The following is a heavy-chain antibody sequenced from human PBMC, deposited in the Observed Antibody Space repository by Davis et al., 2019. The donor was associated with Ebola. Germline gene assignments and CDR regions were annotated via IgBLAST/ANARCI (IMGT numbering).Heavy chain of an antibody. CDR1: GGTFSSYA. D-gene: IGHD3-22*01. CDR3: ALREDYYDSRVDY. CDR2: IIPIFGTA. J-gene: IGHJ4*02. V-gene: IGHV1-69*13. Sequence: SVKVSCKASGGTFSSYAISWVRQAPGQGLEWMGGIIPIFGTANYAQKFQGRVTITADESTSTAYMELSSLRSEDTAVYYCALREDYYDSRVDYWGQGTLVTVSS.